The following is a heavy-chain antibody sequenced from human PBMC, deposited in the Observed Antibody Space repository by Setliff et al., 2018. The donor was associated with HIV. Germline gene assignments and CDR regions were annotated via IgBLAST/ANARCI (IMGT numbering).Heavy chain of an antibody. D-gene: IGHD1-20*01. Sequence: PGGSLRLSCAASGFTFSSYAMSWVRQAPGKGLEWVGFIRSKAYGGTTEYAASVKGRFTISRDDSKSLAYLQMNSLKTEDTAVYYCSTVKWNDDYYYYGMDVWGQGTTVTVSS. CDR1: GFTFSSYA. CDR3: STVKWNDDYYYYGMDV. V-gene: IGHV3-49*04. J-gene: IGHJ6*02. CDR2: IRSKAYGGTT.